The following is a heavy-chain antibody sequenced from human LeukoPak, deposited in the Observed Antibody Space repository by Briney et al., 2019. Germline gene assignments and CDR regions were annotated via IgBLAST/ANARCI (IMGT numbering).Heavy chain of an antibody. CDR2: ISGSGGST. CDR1: GFTFSSYA. V-gene: IGHV3-23*01. CDR3: AKVPNYDISNLYFDY. J-gene: IGHJ4*01. D-gene: IGHD3-9*01. Sequence: GGSLRLSCAASGFTFSSYAMSWVRQAPGKGLEWVSAISGSGGSTYYADSVKGRFTISRDNSKNTLYLQMNSLRAEDTAVYYCAKVPNYDISNLYFDYWGHGTLVTVSS.